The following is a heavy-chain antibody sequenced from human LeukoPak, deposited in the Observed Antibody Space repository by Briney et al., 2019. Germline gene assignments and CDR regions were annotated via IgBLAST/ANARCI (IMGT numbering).Heavy chain of an antibody. J-gene: IGHJ4*02. D-gene: IGHD4-17*01. CDR2: IYYSGST. V-gene: IGHV4-59*01. CDR1: GRSISSYY. CDR3: ARDDGDHSFDY. Sequence: SETLSLTCTVSGRSISSYYWSWIRQPPGKGLEWIGYIYYSGSTNHNPSLKSRVTISVDTSKNQFSLKLSSVTAADTAVYYCARDDGDHSFDYWGGGTLVSVSS.